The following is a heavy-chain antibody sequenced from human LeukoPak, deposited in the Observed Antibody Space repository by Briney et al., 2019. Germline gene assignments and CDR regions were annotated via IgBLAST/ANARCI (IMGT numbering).Heavy chain of an antibody. J-gene: IGHJ4*02. D-gene: IGHD4-17*01. CDR3: ARRSSAVTFDY. CDR1: GYSISGYY. V-gene: IGHV4-59*08. Sequence: KPSETLSLTCSVSGYSISGYYWIWIRQPPGRGLEWMGSIYSSGSTNYNPSLTSRVTISVDTSKNQFSLKLSSVTAADTAVYYCARRSSAVTFDYWGQGTLVTVSS. CDR2: IYSSGST.